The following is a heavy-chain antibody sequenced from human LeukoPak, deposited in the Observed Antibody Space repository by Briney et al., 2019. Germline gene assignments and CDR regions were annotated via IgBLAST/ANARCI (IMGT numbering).Heavy chain of an antibody. CDR3: ARLNSGSSIGY. J-gene: IGHJ4*02. D-gene: IGHD1-26*01. CDR1: GYSFTNYW. Sequence: GESLQISCQGSGYSFTNYWIGWVRQMPGKGLEWMGIIYPGDSDTRYSPSFQGQVTISADKSITTAYLQWSSLKASDTAMYYCARLNSGSSIGYWGQGTLVTVSS. CDR2: IYPGDSDT. V-gene: IGHV5-51*01.